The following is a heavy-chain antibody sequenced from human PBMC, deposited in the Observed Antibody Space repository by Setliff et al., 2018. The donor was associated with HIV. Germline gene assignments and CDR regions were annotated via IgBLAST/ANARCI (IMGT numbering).Heavy chain of an antibody. D-gene: IGHD6-19*01. CDR2: MNPSTGGT. Sequence: GASVKVSCKASGYSITGYYMHWVRQAPGQGLEWMGWMNPSTGGTRFAQKFQGRVTMTRDTSTSTVYMELSSLRSEDTAVYYCARVSSDYTFDYWGQGTLVTVSS. V-gene: IGHV1-2*02. CDR1: GYSITGYY. CDR3: ARVSSDYTFDY. J-gene: IGHJ4*02.